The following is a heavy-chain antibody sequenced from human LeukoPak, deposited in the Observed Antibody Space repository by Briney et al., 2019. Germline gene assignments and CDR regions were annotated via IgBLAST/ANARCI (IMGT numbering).Heavy chain of an antibody. Sequence: GGSLRLSCAASGFNLSNYNMNWVRQAPGKGLEWVSSITVTTTFTYYADSVKGRFTISRDNAKNSLYLQMNTLRVEDTALYYCARDLPGELGRGVFDIWGQGTMVTVSS. D-gene: IGHD1-1*01. V-gene: IGHV3-21*01. CDR3: ARDLPGELGRGVFDI. CDR1: GFNLSNYN. J-gene: IGHJ3*02. CDR2: ITVTTTFT.